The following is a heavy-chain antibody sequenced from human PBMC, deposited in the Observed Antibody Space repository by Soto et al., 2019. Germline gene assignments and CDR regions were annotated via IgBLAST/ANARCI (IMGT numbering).Heavy chain of an antibody. D-gene: IGHD3-3*01. Sequence: EVQLVESGGGLVKPGGSLRLSCAASGFPFGNFSINWVRQAPGKGLEWVSSIISSSSYIYYADSVKGRFTISRDNAKNSLFLQMNGLRDEDAAVYYCARNRDDFWSASFYSYGMDVWGQGTTVSVSS. CDR2: IISSSSYI. CDR3: ARNRDDFWSASFYSYGMDV. V-gene: IGHV3-21*01. CDR1: GFPFGNFS. J-gene: IGHJ6*02.